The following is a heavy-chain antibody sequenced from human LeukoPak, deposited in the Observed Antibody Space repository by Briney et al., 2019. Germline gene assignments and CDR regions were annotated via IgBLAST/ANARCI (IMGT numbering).Heavy chain of an antibody. CDR1: GGSISSYY. V-gene: IGHV4-59*01. D-gene: IGHD2-15*01. J-gene: IGHJ5*02. CDR3: ARDHCSGGSCYSGTGWFDP. Sequence: PSETLSLTCTVSGGSISSYYWSWIRQPPVKGLEWIGYIYYSGSTNYNPSLNSRVTISVDTSKNQFSLKLSSVTAADTAVYYCARDHCSGGSCYSGTGWFDPWGQGTLVTVSS. CDR2: IYYSGST.